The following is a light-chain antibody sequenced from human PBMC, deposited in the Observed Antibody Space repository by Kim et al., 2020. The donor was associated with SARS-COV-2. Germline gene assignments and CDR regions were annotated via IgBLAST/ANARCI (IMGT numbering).Light chain of an antibody. J-gene: IGKJ1*01. CDR2: DAS. Sequence: GDRVTFPCRSSQSISSWLAWYQQNPGKAPKLLIDDASSLESGVPSTFSGSGSGTEFTLTISSLQPDDFATYYCQQYNSYPRTFGQGTKVDIK. V-gene: IGKV1-5*01. CDR1: QSISSW. CDR3: QQYNSYPRT.